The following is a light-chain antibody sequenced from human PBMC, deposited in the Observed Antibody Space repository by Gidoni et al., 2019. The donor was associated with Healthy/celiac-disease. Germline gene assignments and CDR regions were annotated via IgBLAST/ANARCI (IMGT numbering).Light chain of an antibody. CDR1: QSVSSY. CDR2: DAS. V-gene: IGKV3-11*01. CDR3: QQRSNPIT. J-gene: IGKJ5*01. Sequence: EIVLTQSPATLSLSPGERATLSCRASQSVSSYLAWYQQKPGQAPRLLIYDASNRATGIPARFSGSGSGTDFTLTISSLEPEDGAVYYCQQRSNPITFGQGTRLEIK.